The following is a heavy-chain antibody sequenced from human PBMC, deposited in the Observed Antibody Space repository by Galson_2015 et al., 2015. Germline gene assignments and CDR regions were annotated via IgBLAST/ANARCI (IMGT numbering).Heavy chain of an antibody. V-gene: IGHV6-1*01. CDR3: AREFYGMDV. J-gene: IGHJ6*02. CDR1: GASASSDSAA. CDR2: TYYRSKWYN. Sequence: CAISGASASSDSAAWNWIRQSPSSGLEWLGRTYYRSKWYNDYAVSVTSRITINPDTSKNQYSLLLNSVTPEDTAVYYCAREFYGMDVWGQGTTVTVSS.